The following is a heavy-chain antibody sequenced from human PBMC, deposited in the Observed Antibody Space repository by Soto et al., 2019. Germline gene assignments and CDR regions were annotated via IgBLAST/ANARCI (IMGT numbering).Heavy chain of an antibody. V-gene: IGHV1-46*02. D-gene: IGHD2-21*02. Sequence: GASVKVSCKPSGYTLNNYYLHWVRQAPGQGLEWMGIIHPSGGGSTYAQKFLGRVTMTRDTSTSTVFMELSSLRSADTAVYYCARGGHIAVVTASFDYWGQGTLVTVSS. CDR1: GYTLNNYY. J-gene: IGHJ4*02. CDR2: IHPSGGGS. CDR3: ARGGHIAVVTASFDY.